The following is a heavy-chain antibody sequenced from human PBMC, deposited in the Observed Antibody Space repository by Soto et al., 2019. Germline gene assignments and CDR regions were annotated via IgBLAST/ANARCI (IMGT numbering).Heavy chain of an antibody. V-gene: IGHV1-3*01. D-gene: IGHD6-13*01. CDR1: GYTFTIYA. CDR2: INAGNGNT. J-gene: IGHJ4*02. CDR3: ARDPSSSWYPNFDY. Sequence: ASVEVASTASGYTFTIYAMHGVRQAPGQRLEWMGWINAGNGNTKYSQKFQGRVTITRDTSASTAYMELSSLRSEDTAVYYCARDPSSSWYPNFDYWGQGTLVTVSS.